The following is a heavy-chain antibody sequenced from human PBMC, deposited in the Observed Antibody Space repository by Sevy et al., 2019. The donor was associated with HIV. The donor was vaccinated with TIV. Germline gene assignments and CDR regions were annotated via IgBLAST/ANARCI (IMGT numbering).Heavy chain of an antibody. CDR2: IKHSGST. Sequence: SETLSLTCVVYGGSFSGYYWSWIRQPPGKGLEWIGEIKHSGSTNYNPSLKRRVTISANTSKNRFSLKLSSVTAADTAVYYCATRRGHLSFDYWGQGTLVTVSS. V-gene: IGHV4-34*01. J-gene: IGHJ4*02. CDR3: ATRRGHLSFDY. CDR1: GGSFSGYY.